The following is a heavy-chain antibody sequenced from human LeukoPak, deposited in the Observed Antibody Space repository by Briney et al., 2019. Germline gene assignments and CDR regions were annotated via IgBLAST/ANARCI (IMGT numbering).Heavy chain of an antibody. CDR1: GGSISSYY. V-gene: IGHV4-59*01. CDR3: ARSSGSHLEFDY. Sequence: SETLSLTCTVSGGSISSYYWSWIRQPPGKGLEWIGYIYYSGSTNYNPSLKSRVTISVDTSKNQFSLKLSSVTAADTAVYYCARSSGSHLEFDYWGQGTLVTVSS. CDR2: IYYSGST. D-gene: IGHD1-26*01. J-gene: IGHJ4*02.